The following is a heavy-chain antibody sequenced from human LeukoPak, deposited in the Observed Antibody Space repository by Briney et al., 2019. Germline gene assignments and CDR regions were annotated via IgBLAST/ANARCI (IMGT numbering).Heavy chain of an antibody. D-gene: IGHD3-16*01. CDR3: AKDWGHN. J-gene: IGHJ4*02. V-gene: IGHV3-23*01. CDR1: GFTFSRSA. CDR2: ISTEGGST. Sequence: GGSLRLSCAASGFTFSRSAMSWVRQAPGKGLEWVSFISTEGGSTYYADSVKGRFTISRDNSMNTLYLQMNNVRAEDTALYCCAKDWGHNWGQGTQVTVSS.